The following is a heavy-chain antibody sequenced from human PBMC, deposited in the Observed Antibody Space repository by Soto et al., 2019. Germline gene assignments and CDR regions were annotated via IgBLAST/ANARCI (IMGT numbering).Heavy chain of an antibody. CDR2: ISSSSSTI. V-gene: IGHV3-48*02. CDR3: ARDDLYGNYVFGY. D-gene: IGHD4-17*01. J-gene: IGHJ4*01. Sequence: EVQLVESGGGLVQPGGSLRLSCAASGFTFSSYSMNWVRQAPGKGLEWVSYISSSSSTIYYADSVKGRFTISRDNAKNSLYQQMISLRDEDTAGYYCARDDLYGNYVFGYWGQGTLVT. CDR1: GFTFSSYS.